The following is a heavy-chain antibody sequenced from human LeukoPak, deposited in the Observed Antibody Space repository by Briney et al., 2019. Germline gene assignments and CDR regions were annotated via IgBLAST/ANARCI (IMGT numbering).Heavy chain of an antibody. Sequence: GGPLRLSCTASGFTFSGFWMSWSRQAPGKGLEWVASINSDGSEGYYADVVKGRFTISRDNAKNSLYLQINSLRAEDTAVYYCARSSYSSSSSVWGQGTMVTVSS. V-gene: IGHV3-7*03. CDR2: INSDGSEG. D-gene: IGHD6-6*01. CDR1: GFTFSGFW. J-gene: IGHJ3*01. CDR3: ARSSYSSSSSV.